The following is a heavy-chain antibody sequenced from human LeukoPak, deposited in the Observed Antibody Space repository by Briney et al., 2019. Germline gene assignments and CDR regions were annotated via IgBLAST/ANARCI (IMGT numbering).Heavy chain of an antibody. CDR3: AATIKRDYGDTNLDY. V-gene: IGHV4-59*01. CDR2: MHNGVHT. CDR1: GDSISSYF. Sequence: SATLSLTCTVPGDSISSYFWSWIRQPPGKGLEWIGYMHNGVHTNYNPSLKSRVTISGDTSKNQLSLKLTSVTAADTAVYYCAATIKRDYGDTNLDYWGQGTLVTVSS. D-gene: IGHD4/OR15-4a*01. J-gene: IGHJ4*02.